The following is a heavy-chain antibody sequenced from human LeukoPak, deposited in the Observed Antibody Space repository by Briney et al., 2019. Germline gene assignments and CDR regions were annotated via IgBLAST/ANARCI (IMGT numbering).Heavy chain of an antibody. CDR2: IIGSGDTT. CDR1: GFTFSNYA. J-gene: IGHJ4*02. CDR3: SNGIYSTSY. Sequence: GGSLRLSCVVSGFTFSNYAMSWVRQAPGKGLEWVSAIIGSGDTTYYADSVKGRFTISRDNTKNSVYLQMNSLRAEDTAVYYCSNGIYSTSYWGQGTLVAVSS. D-gene: IGHD4-11*01. V-gene: IGHV3-23*01.